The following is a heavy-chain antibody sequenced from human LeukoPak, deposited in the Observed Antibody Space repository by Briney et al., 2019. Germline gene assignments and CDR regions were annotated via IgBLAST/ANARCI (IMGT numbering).Heavy chain of an antibody. CDR1: GGSISSYY. D-gene: IGHD5-24*01. V-gene: IGHV4-59*01. J-gene: IGHJ4*02. CDR2: IYYSGST. Sequence: SETLSLTCTVSGGSISSYYWSWIRQPPGTGLEWIGYIYYSGSTNYNPSLKSRATISVDTSKNQFSLKLSSVTAADTAVYYCARESEMATIKGPHYYFDYWGQGTLVTVSS. CDR3: ARESEMATIKGPHYYFDY.